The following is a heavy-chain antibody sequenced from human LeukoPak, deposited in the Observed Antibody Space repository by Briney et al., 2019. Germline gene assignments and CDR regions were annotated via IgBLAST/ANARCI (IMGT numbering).Heavy chain of an antibody. V-gene: IGHV3-23*01. D-gene: IGHD2-2*01. CDR2: ISGSGGST. Sequence: GGSLRLSCAASGFTFSSYAMSWVRQATGKGLEWVSAISGSGGSTYYADSVKGRFTISRDNSKNTLYLQMNSLRAEDTAVYYCAKDLVTDIVVVPAAMQTYFDYWGQGTLVTVSS. CDR1: GFTFSSYA. J-gene: IGHJ4*02. CDR3: AKDLVTDIVVVPAAMQTYFDY.